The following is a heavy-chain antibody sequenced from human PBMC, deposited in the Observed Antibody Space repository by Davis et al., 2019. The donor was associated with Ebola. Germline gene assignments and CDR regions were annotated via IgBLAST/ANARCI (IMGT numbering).Heavy chain of an antibody. CDR1: GGTSSRYT. CDR2: INPGADNT. D-gene: IGHD3-22*01. CDR3: ARAIYYYDSSGYSDY. V-gene: IGHV1-46*01. J-gene: IGHJ4*02. Sequence: ASVKVSCKASGGTSSRYTISWVRQAPGQGLEWVGSINPGADNTDYAQLFRGRVVMTSDTSTSTVYMELSSLRSEDTAVYHCARAIYYYDSSGYSDYWGQGTLVTVSS.